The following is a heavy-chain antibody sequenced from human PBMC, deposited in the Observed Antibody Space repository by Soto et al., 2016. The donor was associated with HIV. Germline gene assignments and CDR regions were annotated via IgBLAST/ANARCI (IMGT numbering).Heavy chain of an antibody. J-gene: IGHJ6*03. Sequence: EVQLVESGGGLVQPGRSLRLSCAASGFTFDDYAMHWVRQAPGKGLEWVSGISWNSGSIGYADSVKGRFTISRDNAKNSLYLQMNSLRAEDMALYYCARGSSGSYYYYMDVWGKGTTVTVSS. CDR3: ARGSSGSYYYYMDV. V-gene: IGHV3-9*03. D-gene: IGHD6-25*01. CDR2: ISWNSGSI. CDR1: GFTFDDYA.